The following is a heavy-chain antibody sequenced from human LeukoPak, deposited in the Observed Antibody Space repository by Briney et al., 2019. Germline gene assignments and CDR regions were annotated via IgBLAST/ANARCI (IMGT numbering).Heavy chain of an antibody. CDR3: AKQAGSYYLDYFDY. D-gene: IGHD1-26*01. CDR1: GFTFSSYS. V-gene: IGHV3-21*01. CDR2: ISSSSSYI. J-gene: IGHJ4*02. Sequence: GGSLRLSCATSGFTFSSYSMNWVRQAPGKGLEWVSSISSSSSYIYYADSVKGRFTISRDNAKNSLYLQMNSLRAEDTAVYYCAKQAGSYYLDYFDYWGQGTLVTVSS.